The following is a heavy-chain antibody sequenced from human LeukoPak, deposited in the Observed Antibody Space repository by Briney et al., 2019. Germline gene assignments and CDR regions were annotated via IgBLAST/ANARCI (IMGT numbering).Heavy chain of an antibody. V-gene: IGHV1-69*04. CDR2: IIPILGIA. CDR1: GGTFISYA. CDR3: ARGAVAVAIDY. J-gene: IGHJ4*02. Sequence: SVSVSFEASGGTFISYAISWVRQAPGQGLGWMGRIIPILGIANYAQKFQGRVTITADKSTSTAYMELSSLRSEDTAVYYCARGAVAVAIDYWGQGTLVTVSS. D-gene: IGHD6-19*01.